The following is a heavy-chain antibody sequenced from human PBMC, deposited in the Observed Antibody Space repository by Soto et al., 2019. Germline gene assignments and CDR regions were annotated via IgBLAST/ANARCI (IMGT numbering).Heavy chain of an antibody. Sequence: SVNVSCKASGYTFTSYGISWVRQAPGQGLERMGWISAYNGNTNYAQKLQGRVTMTTDTSTSTAYMELRSLRSDDTAVYYCARDYSEVPNWFDPWGQGTLVTVSS. D-gene: IGHD1-26*01. V-gene: IGHV1-18*01. CDR3: ARDYSEVPNWFDP. J-gene: IGHJ5*02. CDR2: ISAYNGNT. CDR1: GYTFTSYG.